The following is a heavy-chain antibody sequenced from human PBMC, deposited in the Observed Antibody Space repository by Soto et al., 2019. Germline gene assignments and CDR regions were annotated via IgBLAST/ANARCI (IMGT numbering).Heavy chain of an antibody. Sequence: RLRYAASACIPRPYGKHWGRLAPGKEQEWVAVIWYDGSNKYSADSVKGRFTISRDNSKNTLYLQMNSLRAEDMAVYYCARASDSCGHPRYYFDYR. CDR1: ACIPRPYG. J-gene: IGHJ4*01. V-gene: IGHV3-33*01. D-gene: IGHD3-22*01. CDR3: ARASDSCGHPRYYFDY. CDR2: IWYDGSNK.